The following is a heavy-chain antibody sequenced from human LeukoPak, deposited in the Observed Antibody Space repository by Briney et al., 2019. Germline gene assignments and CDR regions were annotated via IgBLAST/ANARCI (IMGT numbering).Heavy chain of an antibody. J-gene: IGHJ4*02. CDR3: AKVSRYFDWLLPFDY. V-gene: IGHV3-23*01. D-gene: IGHD3-9*01. Sequence: GGSLRLSCAASGFTFSSYAMSWVREAPGKGLEWVSAISGSGGSTYYADSVKGRFTISRDNSKNTLYLQMNSLRAEDTAVYYCAKVSRYFDWLLPFDYWGQGTLVTVSS. CDR2: ISGSGGST. CDR1: GFTFSSYA.